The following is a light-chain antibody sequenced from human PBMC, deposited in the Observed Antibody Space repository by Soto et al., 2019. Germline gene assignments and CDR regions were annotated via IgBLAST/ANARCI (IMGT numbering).Light chain of an antibody. Sequence: DIQMTQSPSTLSASVGDRVTITCRASQSIRSWLAWYQQRPGKAPKVLIYDASSLESGVPSRFSGSGSGTEFTLTSSSLQPDDFATYYCQQYDNWPWTCGEGTKVESK. V-gene: IGKV1-5*01. CDR2: DAS. CDR1: QSIRSW. J-gene: IGKJ1*01. CDR3: QQYDNWPWT.